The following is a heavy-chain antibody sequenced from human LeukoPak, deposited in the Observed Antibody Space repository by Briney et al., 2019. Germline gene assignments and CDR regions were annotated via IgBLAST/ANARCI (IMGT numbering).Heavy chain of an antibody. CDR2: ISSSSSYT. D-gene: IGHD6-19*01. J-gene: IGHJ4*02. CDR3: ARDDFSSGWSLFDY. V-gene: IGHV3-11*06. CDR1: GFTFSDYY. Sequence: NPGGSLRLSCAASGFTFSDYYMSWLRQAPGKWLEWVSYISSSSSYTNYAESVTGRFTISRDNAKNTLYLQMTSLRAEDTAVYYCARDDFSSGWSLFDYWGQGTLVTVSS.